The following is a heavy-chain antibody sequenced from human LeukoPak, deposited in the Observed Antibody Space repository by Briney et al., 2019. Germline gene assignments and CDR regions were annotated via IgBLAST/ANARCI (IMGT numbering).Heavy chain of an antibody. J-gene: IGHJ6*02. D-gene: IGHD5-24*01. CDR2: ISYDGSNK. CDR1: GFTFSSYA. Sequence: GGSLRLSCAAPGFTFSSYAMHWVRQAPGKGLEWVAVISYDGSNKYYADSVKGRFTISRDNSKNTLYLQMNSLRAEDTAVYYCARTVGDPGYNAPIMNVWGQGTTVTVSS. CDR3: ARTVGDPGYNAPIMNV. V-gene: IGHV3-30*14.